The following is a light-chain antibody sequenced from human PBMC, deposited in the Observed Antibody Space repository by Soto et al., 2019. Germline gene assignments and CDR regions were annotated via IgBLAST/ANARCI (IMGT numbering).Light chain of an antibody. Sequence: SYELTQPPSVSVAPGQTARISCGGNNIESEIVHWYQQKPGQAPVLVVYEDTDRPSGIPERFSGSNSGNTATLTISRVEAGDEADYYCHVWDSSSDHVVFGGGTKLTVL. CDR3: HVWDSSSDHVV. CDR2: EDT. CDR1: NIESEI. V-gene: IGLV3-21*02. J-gene: IGLJ2*01.